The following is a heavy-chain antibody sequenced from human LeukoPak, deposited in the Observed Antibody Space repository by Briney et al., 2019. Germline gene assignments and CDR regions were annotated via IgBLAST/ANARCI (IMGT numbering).Heavy chain of an antibody. CDR2: INHSGST. CDR1: GGSFSGYY. D-gene: IGHD3-10*01. V-gene: IGHV4-34*01. CDR3: ARVSSSGSYIPAPFDY. Sequence: SETLSLTCAVYGGSFSGYYWSWIRQPPGKGLEWIGEINHSGSTNYNPSLKSRVTISVDTSKNQFSLKLSSVTAADTAVYYCARVSSSGSYIPAPFDYWGQGTLVTVSS. J-gene: IGHJ4*02.